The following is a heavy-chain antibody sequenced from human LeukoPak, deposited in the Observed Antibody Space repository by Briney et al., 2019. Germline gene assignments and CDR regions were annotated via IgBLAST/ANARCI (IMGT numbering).Heavy chain of an antibody. V-gene: IGHV3-30*18. CDR3: AKEGYYGSGSFPDS. CDR2: ISHDGSNE. J-gene: IGHJ4*02. D-gene: IGHD3-10*01. Sequence: GGSLRLSCEASGFTFSSYDMHWVRRAPRKGLEWMTVISHDGSNEFYVDSVKGRFTISRDNSKSTVYLQMNSLRAEDTAVYYCAKEGYYGSGSFPDSWGQGTLVTVSS. CDR1: GFTFSSYD.